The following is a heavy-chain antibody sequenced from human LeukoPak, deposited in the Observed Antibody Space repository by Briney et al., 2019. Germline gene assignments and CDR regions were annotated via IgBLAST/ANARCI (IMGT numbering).Heavy chain of an antibody. Sequence: GGSLRLSCAASGFTFSDYYMSWIRQAPGRGLEWVSYISGSGSTVYYAASVRGRFTISRDNAKNSLFLQMNSLRAEDTAVYYCARDRGNSDPGDWFDYWGQGTLVTVSS. CDR2: ISGSGSTV. J-gene: IGHJ5*01. V-gene: IGHV3-11*01. CDR3: ARDRGNSDPGDWFDY. CDR1: GFTFSDYY. D-gene: IGHD4-23*01.